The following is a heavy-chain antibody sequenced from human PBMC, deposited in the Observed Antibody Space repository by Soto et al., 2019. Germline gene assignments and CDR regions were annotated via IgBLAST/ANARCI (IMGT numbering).Heavy chain of an antibody. CDR1: GFTFSTFA. J-gene: IGHJ4*02. V-gene: IGHV3-23*01. D-gene: IGHD6-13*01. CDR3: AKGWSIIDS. CDR2: VSGSGGST. Sequence: GGSLRLSCAASGFTFSTFAMSWVRQAPGKGLEWVSGVSGSGGSTYYGDSVKGRFTISRDNPKNRLYLQMSSLRAEDTAVYYCAKGWSIIDSWGQGTLVTVSS.